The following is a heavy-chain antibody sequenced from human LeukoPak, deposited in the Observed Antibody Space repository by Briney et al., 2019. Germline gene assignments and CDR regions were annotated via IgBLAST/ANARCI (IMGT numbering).Heavy chain of an antibody. J-gene: IGHJ4*02. CDR2: ISSSSTYI. CDR1: GFTFSRYS. V-gene: IGHV3-21*01. CDR3: AREPTVTIL. D-gene: IGHD4-11*01. Sequence: GGSLGLSCAASGFTFSRYSMNWVRQTPGKGLEWVSSISSSSTYIYYADSVKGRFTISRDNAKNSLYLQMNSLRADDTAVYYCAREPTVTILWGQGTLVTVSS.